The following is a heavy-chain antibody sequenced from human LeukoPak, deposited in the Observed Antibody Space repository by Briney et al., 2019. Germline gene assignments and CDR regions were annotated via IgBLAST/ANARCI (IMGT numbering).Heavy chain of an antibody. D-gene: IGHD7-27*01. CDR2: IYYSGNT. J-gene: IGHJ4*02. V-gene: IGHV4-39*01. CDR3: ARSDPETGDSHYFDY. CDR1: DGSISSSSHY. Sequence: SETLSLTCTVSDGSISSSSHYWGWIRQPPGKGLEWIGSIYYSGNTYYNPSLKSRVTISVDTSKNQFSLKLSSVTAADTAVYYCARSDPETGDSHYFDYWGQGTLVTVSS.